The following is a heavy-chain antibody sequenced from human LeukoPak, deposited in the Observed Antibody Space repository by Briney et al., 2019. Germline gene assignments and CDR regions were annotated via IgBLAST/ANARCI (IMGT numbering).Heavy chain of an antibody. CDR1: GFTFSSYA. V-gene: IGHV3-23*01. CDR2: ISGSGGST. J-gene: IGHJ4*02. CDR3: AKDLYVVVVAAPFDY. Sequence: GGSLRLSCAASGFTFSSYAMSWVRQAPGKGLEWVSAISGSGGSTYYADSVKGRFTISRDNSKNTLYLQMSSLRAEDTAVYYCAKDLYVVVVAAPFDYWGQGTLVTVSS. D-gene: IGHD2-15*01.